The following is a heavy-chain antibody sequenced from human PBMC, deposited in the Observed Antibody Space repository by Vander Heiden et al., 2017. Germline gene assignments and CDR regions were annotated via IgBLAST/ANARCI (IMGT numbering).Heavy chain of an antibody. CDR3: ARGVYTAMPRGY. D-gene: IGHD5-18*01. Sequence: QVQLVQSGAEVTKPGSSVKVSCRASGGTFSSYAISWVRQAPGQGLEWMGGIIPIFGTANYAQKFQGRVTITADKSTRTAYMELRRMRSEDTAVYYSARGVYTAMPRGYWGDGTLVTVFS. CDR2: IIPIFGTA. V-gene: IGHV1-69*06. CDR1: GGTFSSYA. J-gene: IGHJ4*01.